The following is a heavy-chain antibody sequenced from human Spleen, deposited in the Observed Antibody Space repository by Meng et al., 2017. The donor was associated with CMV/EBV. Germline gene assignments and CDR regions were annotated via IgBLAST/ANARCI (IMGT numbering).Heavy chain of an antibody. J-gene: IGHJ4*02. CDR2: IKQDGSEH. D-gene: IGHD3-3*01. Sequence: GESLKISCVAPGFTFSGYWMSWVRQAPGKGLEWVANIKQDGSEHYYVDSVRGRFTISRDNAKNSLYLQLNSLRAEDTAVYYCARKYDFWSGWYFDYWGQGTLVTVSS. V-gene: IGHV3-7*01. CDR3: ARKYDFWSGWYFDY. CDR1: GFTFSGYW.